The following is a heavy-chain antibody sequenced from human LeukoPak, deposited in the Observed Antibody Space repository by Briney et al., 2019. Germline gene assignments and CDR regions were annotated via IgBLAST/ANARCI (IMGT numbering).Heavy chain of an antibody. CDR2: IHYSGST. J-gene: IGHJ3*02. CDR1: SGSISSYY. V-gene: IGHV4-59*01. Sequence: SETLSLTCTVSSGSISSYYWSWIRQSPGKGLEWIGNIHYSGSTNYNPSLKSRVTISVDTSKNQFSLKLSSVTAADTAVYYCARYCTGANCYSNRGAFGIWGRGTMVTVSS. CDR3: ARYCTGANCYSNRGAFGI. D-gene: IGHD2-15*01.